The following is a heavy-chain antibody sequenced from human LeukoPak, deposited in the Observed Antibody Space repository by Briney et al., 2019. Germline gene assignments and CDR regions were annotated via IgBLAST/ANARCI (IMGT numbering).Heavy chain of an antibody. CDR3: ARLESTVKGYYYYGMDV. J-gene: IGHJ6*02. V-gene: IGHV4-59*01. CDR2: IYYSGST. Sequence: SETLSLTCTVSGGSISSYYWSWIRQPPGKGLEWIGYIYYSGSTNYNPSLKSRVTISVDTSKNQSSLKLSSVTAADTAVYYCARLESTVKGYYYYGMDVWGQGTTVTVSS. CDR1: GGSISSYY. D-gene: IGHD4-11*01.